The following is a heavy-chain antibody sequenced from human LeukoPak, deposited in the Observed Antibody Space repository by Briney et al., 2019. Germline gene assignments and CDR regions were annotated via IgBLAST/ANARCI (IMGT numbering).Heavy chain of an antibody. V-gene: IGHV4-59*01. J-gene: IGHJ5*02. CDR3: ARGTTGYNWFDP. CDR2: IYYSGST. Sequence: SETLSLTCTVSGGSISSYYWIWIRQPPGKGLEWIGYIYYSGSTNYNPSLKSRVTISVDTSKNQFSLKLSSVTAADTAVYYCARGTTGYNWFDPWGQGTLVTVSS. CDR1: GGSISSYY. D-gene: IGHD4-11*01.